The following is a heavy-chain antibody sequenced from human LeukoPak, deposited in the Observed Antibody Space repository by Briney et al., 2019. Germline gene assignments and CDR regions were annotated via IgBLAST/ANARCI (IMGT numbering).Heavy chain of an antibody. D-gene: IGHD3-22*01. CDR3: ARGEYYDSSGYGALNWFDP. Sequence: ASVKVSCKASGYTFTSYYMQWVRQAPGQGLEWMGIINPSGGSTSYAQKFQGRVTMTRDTSTSTVYMELSSLRSEDTAVYYCARGEYYDSSGYGALNWFDPWGQGTLVTVSS. V-gene: IGHV1-46*01. CDR1: GYTFTSYY. CDR2: INPSGGST. J-gene: IGHJ5*02.